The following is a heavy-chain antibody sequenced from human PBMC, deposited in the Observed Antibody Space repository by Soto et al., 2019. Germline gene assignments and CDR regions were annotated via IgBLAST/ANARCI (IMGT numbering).Heavy chain of an antibody. Sequence: EVRLVQSGAEVKKPGESLRISCKGSGYRFTNFWLAWVRQMPGKGLEWMGLVYPSDSNTTYSPSFEGQITISADKSNTTAYLQLTSLKAADTAVYYYARRLGPLAAFDYWGQGTPVTV. CDR3: ARRLGPLAAFDY. CDR1: GYRFTNFW. V-gene: IGHV5-51*01. CDR2: VYPSDSNT. D-gene: IGHD7-27*01. J-gene: IGHJ4*02.